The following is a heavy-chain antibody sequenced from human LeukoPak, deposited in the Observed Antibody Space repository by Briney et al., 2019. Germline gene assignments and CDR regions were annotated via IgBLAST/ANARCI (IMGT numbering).Heavy chain of an antibody. CDR3: AGAQQQRGGNTYYNMDV. CDR1: GNTFNTYA. D-gene: IGHD6-13*01. J-gene: IGHJ6*03. V-gene: IGHV1-69*01. Sequence: SVKVSCKASGNTFNTYAFSWVRQAPGQGLEWMGGIIPMYGSADYPQRFQGRVTITADEFTSTAYMELSSLRSEDTAVYYYAGAQQQRGGNTYYNMDVWGEGTTVTVSS. CDR2: IIPMYGSA.